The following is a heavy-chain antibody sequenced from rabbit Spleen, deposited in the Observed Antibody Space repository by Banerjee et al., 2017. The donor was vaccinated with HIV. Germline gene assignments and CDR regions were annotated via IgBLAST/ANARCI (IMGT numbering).Heavy chain of an antibody. V-gene: IGHV1S45*01. CDR2: IDVAKYGTT. J-gene: IGHJ4*01. D-gene: IGHD4-2*01. CDR1: GLDFSSRYW. Sequence: QEQLEESGGGLVKPEGSLTLTCKASGLDFSSRYWICWVRQAPGKGLEWIACIDVAKYGTTYYASWAKGRFTISKTSSTTVTLQMTSPTVADTATYFCARDSAGREDFNLWGPGTLVTVS. CDR3: ARDSAGREDFNL.